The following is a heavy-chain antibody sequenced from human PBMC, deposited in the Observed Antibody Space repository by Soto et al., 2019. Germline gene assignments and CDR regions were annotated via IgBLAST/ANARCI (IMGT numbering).Heavy chain of an antibody. CDR2: INTDGSVT. Sequence: VGSLRLSCAVSGFTFNNFWMHWVRQAPGKGLVWVARINTDGSVTSHADSVKGRFTISRDNAKSTLYLQMNSLRAEDSARYYCARQTGLGATNYWGRGTLVTVSS. J-gene: IGHJ4*02. CDR1: GFTFNNFW. V-gene: IGHV3-74*01. D-gene: IGHD1-26*01. CDR3: ARQTGLGATNY.